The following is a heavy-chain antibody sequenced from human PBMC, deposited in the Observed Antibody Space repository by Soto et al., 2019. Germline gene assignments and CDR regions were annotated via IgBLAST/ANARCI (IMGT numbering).Heavy chain of an antibody. CDR1: GYSFTSYW. CDR3: ARLGSSPSGYYYYYGMDV. CDR2: IYPGDSDT. D-gene: IGHD6-6*01. Sequence: GESLKISCKGSGYSFTSYWIGWVRQMPGKGLEWMGIIYPGDSDTRYSPSFQGQVTISADKSISTAYLQWSSLKASDTAMYYCARLGSSPSGYYYYYGMDVWGQGTTVTVSS. J-gene: IGHJ6*02. V-gene: IGHV5-51*01.